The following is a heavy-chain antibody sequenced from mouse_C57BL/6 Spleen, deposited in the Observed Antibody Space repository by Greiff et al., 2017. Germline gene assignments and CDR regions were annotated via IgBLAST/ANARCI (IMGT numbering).Heavy chain of an antibody. CDR2: ISSGGDYI. J-gene: IGHJ3*01. CDR3: TRVPAYYSSFAY. CDR1: GFTFSSYA. Sequence: EVQLVESGEGLVKPGGSLKLSCAASGFTFSSYAMSWVRQTPEKRLEWVAYISSGGDYIYYADTVKGRFTISRDNARNTLYLQMSSLKSEDTAMYYCTRVPAYYSSFAYWGQGTLVTVSA. V-gene: IGHV5-9-1*02. D-gene: IGHD2-12*01.